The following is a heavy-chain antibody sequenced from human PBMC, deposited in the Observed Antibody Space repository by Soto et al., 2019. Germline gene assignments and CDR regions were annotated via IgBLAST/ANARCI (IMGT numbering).Heavy chain of an antibody. CDR3: AADDYGDYYWFDP. J-gene: IGHJ5*02. CDR1: GFTFSSYA. Sequence: EVQLLESGGGLVQPGVSLRLSCAASGFTFSSYAMSWVRQAPGKWLEWVSAISGSGGSTYYADSVKGRFTSSRDNSKNTLYLQMNSLRAEDTAVYYCAADDYGDYYWFDPWGQGTLVTVSS. CDR2: ISGSGGST. D-gene: IGHD4-17*01. V-gene: IGHV3-23*01.